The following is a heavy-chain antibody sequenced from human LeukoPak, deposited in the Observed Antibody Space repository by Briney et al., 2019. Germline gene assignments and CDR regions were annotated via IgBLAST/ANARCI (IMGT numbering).Heavy chain of an antibody. V-gene: IGHV4-39*01. CDR3: ASDCGGDCYSGIENYFDY. J-gene: IGHJ4*02. CDR2: IYYSGST. Sequence: PSETLSLTCTVSGGSISSSSYYWGWIRQPPGKGLEWIGSIYYSGSTHYNPSLKSRVTISVDTSKNQFSLKLSSVTAADTAVYYCASDCGGDCYSGIENYFDYWGQGTLVTVSS. D-gene: IGHD2-21*02. CDR1: GGSISSSSYY.